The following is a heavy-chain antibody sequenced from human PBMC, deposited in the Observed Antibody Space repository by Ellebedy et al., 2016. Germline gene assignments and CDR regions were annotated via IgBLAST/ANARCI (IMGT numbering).Heavy chain of an antibody. V-gene: IGHV4-59*01. J-gene: IGHJ4*02. CDR3: ARVTISISAWLTLDH. CDR2: IYDGEST. Sequence: SETLSLTCVASGFTFKNYWMTWVRQAPGKGLEWIGYIYDGESTKYNPSLKSRVTISIDTSKNQFSLKLSSVTAADTAVYYCARVTISISAWLTLDHWGQGTLVTVSS. CDR1: GFTFKNYW. D-gene: IGHD3-3*02.